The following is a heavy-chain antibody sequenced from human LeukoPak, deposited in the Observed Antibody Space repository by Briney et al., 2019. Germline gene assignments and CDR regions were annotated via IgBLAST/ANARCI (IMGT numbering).Heavy chain of an antibody. J-gene: IGHJ4*02. CDR1: GFTVSSNY. CDR3: ARSPSCSGGSCYSASPFDY. D-gene: IGHD2-15*01. CDR2: IYSGGST. V-gene: IGHV3-66*01. Sequence: GGSLRLSCAASGFTVSSNYMSWVRQAPGKGLEWVSVIYSGGSTYYADSVKGRFTISRDNSKNTLYLQMNSLRAEDTAVYYCARSPSCSGGSCYSASPFDYWGQGTLVTVSS.